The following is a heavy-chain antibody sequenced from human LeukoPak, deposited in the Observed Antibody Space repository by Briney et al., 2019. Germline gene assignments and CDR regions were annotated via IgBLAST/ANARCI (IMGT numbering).Heavy chain of an antibody. J-gene: IGHJ4*02. D-gene: IGHD5-18*01. CDR3: ARDIDTAMVTATYFDY. CDR1: VFTLSSHG. V-gene: IGHV3-30*03. CDR2: ISYDGNKQ. Sequence: PGRSLRLSCAGSVFTLSSHGKHGVRQAPGKGLEWVAAISYDGNKQYYADSVMGRFTVSRDNAKNSLSLLLNNVILEDTAVYFCARDIDTAMVTATYFDYWGQGTLVTVSS.